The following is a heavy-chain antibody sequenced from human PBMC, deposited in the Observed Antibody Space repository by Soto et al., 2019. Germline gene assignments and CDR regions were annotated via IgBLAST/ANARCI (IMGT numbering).Heavy chain of an antibody. CDR3: ARDLGGYEDYCSSYGMDV. Sequence: SETLSLTCAVSGGSISSSNWWSWVRQPPGKGLEWIGEIYHSGSTNYNPSLKSRVTISVDKSKNQFSLKLSSVTAADTAVYYCARDLGGYEDYCSSYGMDVWGQGTTVTVSS. J-gene: IGHJ6*02. D-gene: IGHD5-12*01. V-gene: IGHV4-4*02. CDR2: IYHSGST. CDR1: GGSISSSNW.